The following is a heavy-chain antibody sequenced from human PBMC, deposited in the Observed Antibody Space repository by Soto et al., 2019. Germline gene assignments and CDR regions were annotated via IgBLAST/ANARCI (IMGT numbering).Heavy chain of an antibody. J-gene: IGHJ6*02. V-gene: IGHV1-3*01. D-gene: IGHD6-6*01. CDR2: INAGNGNT. Sequence: ASVEVSCQASGWTFTRNSLQWVRQAPKQTPPLMGWINAGNGNTKYSQKFQGRVTITRDTSASTAYMELSSLRSEDTAVYYCASPPPGSSSSEDYYYYGMDVWGQGTTVTGSS. CDR3: ASPPPGSSSSEDYYYYGMDV. CDR1: GWTFTRNS.